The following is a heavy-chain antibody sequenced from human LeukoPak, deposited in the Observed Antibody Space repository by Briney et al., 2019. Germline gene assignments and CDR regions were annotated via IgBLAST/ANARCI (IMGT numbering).Heavy chain of an antibody. CDR1: GFTFSSYG. Sequence: GGSLRLSCAASGFTFSSYGVHWVRQAPGKGLEWVAVISYDGSNKYYADSVKGRFTISRDNSKNTLYLQMNSLRAEDTAVYYCARDLIAVAARAAGYWGQGTLVTVSS. D-gene: IGHD6-19*01. V-gene: IGHV3-30*03. CDR3: ARDLIAVAARAAGY. CDR2: ISYDGSNK. J-gene: IGHJ4*02.